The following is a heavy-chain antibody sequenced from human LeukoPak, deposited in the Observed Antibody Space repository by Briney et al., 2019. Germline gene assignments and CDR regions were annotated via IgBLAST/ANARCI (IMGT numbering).Heavy chain of an antibody. CDR2: IKQDGSEK. V-gene: IGHV3-7*01. CDR1: GFTFSSYC. Sequence: GGSLRLSCAASGFTFSSYCMSWVRQAPGKGLEWVANIKQDGSEKYYVDSVKGRFTISRDNAKNSLYLQMNSLRAEDTAVYYCARAGALVLYYYYYYYMDVWGKGTSVTVSS. J-gene: IGHJ6*03. CDR3: ARAGALVLYYYYYYYMDV. D-gene: IGHD6-13*01.